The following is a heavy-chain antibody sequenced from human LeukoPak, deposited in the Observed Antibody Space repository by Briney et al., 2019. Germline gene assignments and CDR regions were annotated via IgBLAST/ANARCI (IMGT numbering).Heavy chain of an antibody. J-gene: IGHJ3*02. Sequence: GGSLRLSCAASGFNFRSFWIHWVRQAPGKGLVWVSRIDNDGSNTIYADSVKGRFTISRDNVKNTVYLQMNSLRAEDTAVYYCARGGYNHGFDIWGQGTMVTVSS. V-gene: IGHV3-74*01. CDR3: ARGGYNHGFDI. D-gene: IGHD3-10*01. CDR1: GFNFRSFW. CDR2: IDNDGSNT.